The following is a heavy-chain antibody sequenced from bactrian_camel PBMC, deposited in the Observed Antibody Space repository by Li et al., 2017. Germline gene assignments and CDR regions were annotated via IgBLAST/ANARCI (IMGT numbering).Heavy chain of an antibody. J-gene: IGHJ6*01. CDR3: ATAGSYGLDFAY. Sequence: VQLVESGGGLVQPGGSLGLSCAASGFAFSRVAMSWVRQAPGKQREGVAVVDADGTITYSDSAKGRFTISRDNAKNMVYLQLNSLKSEDTAQYYCATAGSYGLDFAYWGQGTQVTVS. D-gene: IGHD5*01. CDR1: GFAFSRVA. CDR2: VDADGTI. V-gene: IGHV3S67*01.